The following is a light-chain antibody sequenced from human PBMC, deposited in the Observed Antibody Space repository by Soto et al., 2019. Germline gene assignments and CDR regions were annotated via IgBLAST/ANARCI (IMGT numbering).Light chain of an antibody. J-gene: IGLJ1*01. Sequence: SYELPQPPSVSVSPGQTASITCSGDKLGDKYACWYQQKPGQSPVLVIYQDSKRPSGIPERFSGSNSGNTATLTISGTQAMDEADYYCQAWDSSPYVFGTGTKLTVL. CDR1: KLGDKY. CDR3: QAWDSSPYV. CDR2: QDS. V-gene: IGLV3-1*01.